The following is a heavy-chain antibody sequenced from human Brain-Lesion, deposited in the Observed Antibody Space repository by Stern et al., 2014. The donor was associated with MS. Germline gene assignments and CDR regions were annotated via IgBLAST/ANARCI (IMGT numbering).Heavy chain of an antibody. D-gene: IGHD2-2*01. CDR1: GGSISSGGYY. Sequence: QVHLVESGPGLVKPLQTLSLSCTVSGGSISSGGYYWSWIRQPAGKGLEWIGRIFNSGSTSYNPSPKDWGTILIDTSKNQFSLRLNSMTAADTAVYYCARGRVVPGFQYYATDVWGQGTTVIVSS. CDR2: IFNSGST. CDR3: ARGRVVPGFQYYATDV. J-gene: IGHJ6*02. V-gene: IGHV4-61*02.